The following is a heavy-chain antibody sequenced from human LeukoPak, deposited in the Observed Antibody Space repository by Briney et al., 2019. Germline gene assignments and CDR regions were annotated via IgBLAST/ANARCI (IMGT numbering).Heavy chain of an antibody. D-gene: IGHD6-6*01. Sequence: GGSLRLSCAASGFTFSSSAMSWVRQAPGKGLEWVSVISSSGGSTYYADSVKGRFTIFRDNSKNTLYLQMSSLRAEDTAVYYCAKGSRSIAVDNLCDYWGQGTLVTVSS. CDR3: AKGSRSIAVDNLCDY. V-gene: IGHV3-23*01. J-gene: IGHJ4*02. CDR2: ISSSGGST. CDR1: GFTFSSSA.